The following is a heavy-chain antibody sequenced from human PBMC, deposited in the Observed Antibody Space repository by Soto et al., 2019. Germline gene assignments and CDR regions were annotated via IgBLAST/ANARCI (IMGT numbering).Heavy chain of an antibody. D-gene: IGHD4-17*01. J-gene: IGHJ4*02. V-gene: IGHV1-69*01. CDR2: IIPFFGTA. CDR1: GGTFSTFG. Sequence: QVQLVQSGTEVKKTGSSVKVSCKASGGTFSTFGISWVRQAPGQGLEWMGGIIPFFGTARYSQKFEDRITITADESTNTVYMDLRSLTSDDTAIYYCAKSAPMDAGDKYDYDFWGQVALVTVSS. CDR3: AKSAPMDAGDKYDYDF.